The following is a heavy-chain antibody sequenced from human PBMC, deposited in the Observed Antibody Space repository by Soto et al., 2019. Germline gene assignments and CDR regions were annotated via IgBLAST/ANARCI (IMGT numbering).Heavy chain of an antibody. D-gene: IGHD2-2*01. V-gene: IGHV3-23*01. CDR1: GFTFSSYA. J-gene: IGHJ3*02. CDR2: ISGSGDNT. CDR3: AKAASHGTSYDAFDI. Sequence: PGGSLRLSCAASGFTFSSYAMSWVRQAPGKGLEWVSGISGSGDNTYYAGSVKGRFTFSRDNSKNTLYLHMDSLRAGDTALYYCAKAASHGTSYDAFDIWGQGTMVTVSS.